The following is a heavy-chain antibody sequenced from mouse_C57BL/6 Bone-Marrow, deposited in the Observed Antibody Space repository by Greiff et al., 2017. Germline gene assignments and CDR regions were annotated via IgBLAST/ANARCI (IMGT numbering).Heavy chain of an antibody. Sequence: VQLQQSGAELVKPGASVKMSCKASGYTFTTYPLEWMKQNHGKSLAWIGNFHTYNNNTKYTEKFKGKAKLNEETSSNTVYLELSLFSSDDSAVYYCASSSTFFYYFDYWGQGTTRTVSS. CDR3: ASSSTFFYYFDY. CDR1: GYTFTTYP. J-gene: IGHJ2*01. D-gene: IGHD5-1*01. CDR2: FHTYNNNT. V-gene: IGHV1-47*01.